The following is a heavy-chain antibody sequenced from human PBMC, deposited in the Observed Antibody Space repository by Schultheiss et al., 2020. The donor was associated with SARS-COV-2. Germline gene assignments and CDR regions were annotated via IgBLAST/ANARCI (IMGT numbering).Heavy chain of an antibody. J-gene: IGHJ4*02. CDR1: GGSISSGYY. CDR2: IYYSGST. D-gene: IGHD4-17*01. CDR3: ARVDYGDYYYFDY. V-gene: IGHV4-61*01. Sequence: GSLRLSCTVSGGSISSGYYWSWIRQPPGKGLEWIGYIYYSGSTNYNPSLKSRVTISVDTSKNQFSLKLSSVTAADTAVYYCARVDYGDYYYFDYWGQGTLVTVSS.